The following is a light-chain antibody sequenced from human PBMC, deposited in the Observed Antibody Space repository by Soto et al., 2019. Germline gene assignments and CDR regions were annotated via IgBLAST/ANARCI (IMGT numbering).Light chain of an antibody. Sequence: DIQLTQSPSTLSASAGDRLTITCRASQSISSWVAWYQQKPGKPPKLLIYDASSLESGVPSRFSGSGSGTDFSLTITSLQPDDSATYYCQQYHSYYPWTFGQGTKVDIK. CDR3: QQYHSYYPWT. CDR2: DAS. J-gene: IGKJ1*01. V-gene: IGKV1-5*01. CDR1: QSISSW.